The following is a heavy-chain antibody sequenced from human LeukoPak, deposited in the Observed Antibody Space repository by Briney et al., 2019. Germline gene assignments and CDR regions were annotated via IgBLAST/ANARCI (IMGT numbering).Heavy chain of an antibody. D-gene: IGHD6-6*01. Sequence: PGGSLRLSCVHHRFSLTIYSTGWVCQAPGKGLEWVSSISSSSSYIYYADSVKGRFTISTDNAKNSLYVQMNNLRAEDRGHDYFARCASIAAQMGFDYWGQGTLVTVSS. CDR2: ISSSSSYI. CDR1: RFSLTIYS. V-gene: IGHV3-21*03. J-gene: IGHJ4*02. CDR3: ARCASIAAQMGFDY.